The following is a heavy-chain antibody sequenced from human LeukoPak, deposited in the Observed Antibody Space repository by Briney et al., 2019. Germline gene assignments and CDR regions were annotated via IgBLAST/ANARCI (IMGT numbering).Heavy chain of an antibody. V-gene: IGHV4-31*03. Sequence: SQTLSLTCTVSGDSISSGGYYWSWVRQHPGKGLGWIGHIYYNGRTDYIPSLQSRITISLDTSKNEFSLRLTSVTAADTAVYYCARGRDVCSSTNCQGQSWFDSWGQGTLVTVSS. D-gene: IGHD2-2*01. CDR2: IYYNGRT. J-gene: IGHJ5*01. CDR1: GDSISSGGYY. CDR3: ARGRDVCSSTNCQGQSWFDS.